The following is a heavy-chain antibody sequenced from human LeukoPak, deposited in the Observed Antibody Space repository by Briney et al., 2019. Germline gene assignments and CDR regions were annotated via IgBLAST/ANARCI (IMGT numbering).Heavy chain of an antibody. J-gene: IGHJ4*02. CDR2: IYYSGDT. D-gene: IGHD3-10*01. Sequence: SETLSLTCSVSGGSISSSSYHWDWIRQSPGKGLEWIGDIYYSGDTHYKQSLKSRLTISVDTSKNQFSLRLSSVTAADTAVYYCARTISIRSDTWGDIKYFDYWGQGTLVTVSS. V-gene: IGHV4-39*01. CDR1: GGSISSSSYH. CDR3: ARTISIRSDTWGDIKYFDY.